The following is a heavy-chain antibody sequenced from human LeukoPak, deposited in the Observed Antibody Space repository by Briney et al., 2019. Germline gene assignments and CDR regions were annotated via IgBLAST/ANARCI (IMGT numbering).Heavy chain of an antibody. V-gene: IGHV4-39*01. CDR1: GGSISSSSYY. D-gene: IGHD1-26*01. J-gene: IGHJ4*02. CDR3: ARGRGSYPH. CDR2: IYYSGST. Sequence: SETLSLTCTVSGGSISSSSYYWGWIRQPPGKGLEWIGSIYYSGSTYYNPSLKSRVTISVDTSKNQFSLKLSSVTAADAAVYYCARGRGSYPHWGQGTLVTVSS.